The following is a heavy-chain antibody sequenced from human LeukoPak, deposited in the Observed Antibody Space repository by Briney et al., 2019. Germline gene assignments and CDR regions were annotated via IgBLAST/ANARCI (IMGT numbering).Heavy chain of an antibody. CDR3: ARSSGRSPNREYMDV. V-gene: IGHV1-46*01. CDR2: INPSGGST. D-gene: IGHD1-14*01. J-gene: IGHJ6*03. Sequence: ASVKVSCKASGYTFTGYYMHWVRQAPGQGLEWMVIINPSGGSTSYAQKFQGRVTMTRDTSTSTVYMELSSLRSEDTAVYYCARSSGRSPNREYMDVWGKGTTVTVSS. CDR1: GYTFTGYY.